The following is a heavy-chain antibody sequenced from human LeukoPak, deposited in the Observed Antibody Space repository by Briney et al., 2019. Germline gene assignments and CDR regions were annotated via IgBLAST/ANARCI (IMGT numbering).Heavy chain of an antibody. D-gene: IGHD3-10*01. CDR3: ARDPVARGSGSYYKDY. CDR2: ISSSSSYI. CDR1: GFTFSSYS. V-gene: IGHV3-21*01. J-gene: IGHJ4*02. Sequence: GGSLRLPCAASGFTFSSYSMNWVRQAPGKGLEWVSSISSSSSYIYYADSVKGRFTISRDNAKNSLYLQMNSLRAEDTAVYYCARDPVARGSGSYYKDYWGQGTLVTVSS.